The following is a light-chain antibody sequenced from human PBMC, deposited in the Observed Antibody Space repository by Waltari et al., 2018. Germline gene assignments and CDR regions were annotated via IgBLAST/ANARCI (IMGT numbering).Light chain of an antibody. J-gene: IGKJ1*01. Sequence: EIVLTQSPGTLSWSPGERATPSCRASQPSSGPYLAWYQQKPGQAPRPLMYGASTRATGVPDRFSGTASGTDFTLVISRLEPADFATYYCQHFISSLWTFGQGTRVDI. CDR1: QPSSGPY. V-gene: IGKV3-20*01. CDR3: QHFISSLWT. CDR2: GAS.